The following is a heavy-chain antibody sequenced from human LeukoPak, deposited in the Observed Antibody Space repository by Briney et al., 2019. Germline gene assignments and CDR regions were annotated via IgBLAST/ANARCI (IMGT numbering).Heavy chain of an antibody. CDR1: GFTFDDYA. CDR2: ISWNSGSI. J-gene: IGHJ4*02. V-gene: IGHV3-9*01. D-gene: IGHD3-10*01. Sequence: GGSLRLSCAASGFTFDDYAMHWVRQAPGKGLEWVSGISWNSGSIGYADSVKGRFTISRDNAKNSLYLQMNSLRAEDTALYYCAKEGGYYYGSGSLDYWGQGTLVTVSS. CDR3: AKEGGYYYGSGSLDY.